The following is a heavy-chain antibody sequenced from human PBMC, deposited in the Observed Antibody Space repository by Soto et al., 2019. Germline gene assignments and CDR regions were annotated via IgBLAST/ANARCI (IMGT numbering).Heavy chain of an antibody. CDR1: GFTFSSYA. J-gene: IGHJ4*02. CDR2: ISYDGSNK. D-gene: IGHD3-22*01. Sequence: GGSLRLSCAASGFTFSSYAMHWVRQAPGKGLEWVAVISYDGSNKYYADSVKGRFTISRDNSKNTLYLQMNSLRAEDTAVYYCARGHSIAYDSSGYLDYWGQGTLVTVSS. V-gene: IGHV3-30-3*01. CDR3: ARGHSIAYDSSGYLDY.